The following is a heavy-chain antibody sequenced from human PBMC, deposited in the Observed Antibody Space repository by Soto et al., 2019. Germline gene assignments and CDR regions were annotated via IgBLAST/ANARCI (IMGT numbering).Heavy chain of an antibody. CDR1: GFTFSSYG. CDR3: AKDKVPVVVPAPFDY. V-gene: IGHV3-30*18. Sequence: QVQLVESGGGVVQPGRSLRLSCAASGFTFSSYGMHWVRQAPGKGLEWVAVISYDGSNKYYADSVKGRVTISRDNSKNTMYLQMNSLRAADTAVYYCAKDKVPVVVPAPFDYWGQGTVVTVCS. J-gene: IGHJ4*02. D-gene: IGHD2-21*02. CDR2: ISYDGSNK.